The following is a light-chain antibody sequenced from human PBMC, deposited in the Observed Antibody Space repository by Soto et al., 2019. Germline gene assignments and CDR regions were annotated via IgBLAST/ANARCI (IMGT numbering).Light chain of an antibody. V-gene: IGKV3-20*01. Sequence: EVVLMQSPGTLSLSPGERATLSYRASQSVHFNYLAWYQQKPGQAPRLLIYGASSRATGIPDRFRGSGSGTDFTLTISRLEPEDFAVYYCQHYDGSPITFGHGTRLEI. CDR1: QSVHFNY. CDR2: GAS. CDR3: QHYDGSPIT. J-gene: IGKJ5*01.